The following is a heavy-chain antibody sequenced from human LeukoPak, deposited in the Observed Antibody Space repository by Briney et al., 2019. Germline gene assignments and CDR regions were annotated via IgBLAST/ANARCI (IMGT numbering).Heavy chain of an antibody. J-gene: IGHJ4*02. V-gene: IGHV1-2*02. Sequence: ASVKVSCKASGYTFTGYYMHWVRQAPGQGLEWMGWINPNSGGTNCAQKFQGRVTMTRDTSISTAYMELSRLRSDDTAVYYCARADFGTGTPSAGRIDYWGQGTLVTVSS. CDR1: GYTFTGYY. CDR3: ARADFGTGTPSAGRIDY. D-gene: IGHD6-13*01. CDR2: INPNSGGT.